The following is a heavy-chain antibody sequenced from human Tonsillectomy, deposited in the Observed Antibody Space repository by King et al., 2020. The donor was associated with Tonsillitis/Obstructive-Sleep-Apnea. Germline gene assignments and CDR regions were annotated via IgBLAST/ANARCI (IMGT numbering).Heavy chain of an antibody. Sequence: VQLVESGGGLVQPGRSLRLSCAASGFTFDDYAMHWVRQAPGKGLEWVSGISWNSGSIGYADSVKGRFTISRDNAKKSLYLQMNSLRAEDTALYYCAKDAKYSYGSDQTTFDYWGQGTLVTVSS. CDR3: AKDAKYSYGSDQTTFDY. CDR1: GFTFDDYA. CDR2: ISWNSGSI. D-gene: IGHD5-18*01. V-gene: IGHV3-9*01. J-gene: IGHJ4*02.